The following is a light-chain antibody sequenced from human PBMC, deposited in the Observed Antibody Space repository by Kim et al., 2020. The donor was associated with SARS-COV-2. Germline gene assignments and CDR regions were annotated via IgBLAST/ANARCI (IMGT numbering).Light chain of an antibody. CDR1: SLRSYY. CDR3: NSRDSSGNHRYV. CDR2: GKN. Sequence: SSELTQDPAVSVALGQTVRITCQGDSLRSYYASWYQQKPGQAPVLVIYGKNNRPSGIPDRFSGSSSGNTASLTITGAQAEDEADYYCNSRDSSGNHRYVF. V-gene: IGLV3-19*01. J-gene: IGLJ1*01.